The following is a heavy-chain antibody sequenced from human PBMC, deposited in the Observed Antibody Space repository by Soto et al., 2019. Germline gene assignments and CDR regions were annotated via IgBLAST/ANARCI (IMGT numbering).Heavy chain of an antibody. J-gene: IGHJ5*02. V-gene: IGHV1-2*04. CDR1: GYTFTGYY. CDR2: INPNSGGT. CDR3: ANTRNYNDFWSGSNWFDP. Sequence: ASVKVSCKASGYTFTGYYMHWVRQAPGQGLEWMGWINPNSGGTNYAQKFQGWVTMTRDTSISTAYMELSRLRSDDTAVYYCANTRNYNDFWSGSNWFDPWGQGTLVTVSS. D-gene: IGHD3-3*01.